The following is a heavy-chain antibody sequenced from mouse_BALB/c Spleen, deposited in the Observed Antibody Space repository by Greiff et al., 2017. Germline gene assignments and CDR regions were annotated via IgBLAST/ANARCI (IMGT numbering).Heavy chain of an antibody. CDR3: ARDGNSNAMDY. CDR1: GYTFTDYW. V-gene: IGHV1-69*01. D-gene: IGHD2-1*01. J-gene: IGHJ4*01. Sequence: VQLQQPGAELVMPGASVKMSCKASGYTFTDYWMHWVKQRPGQGLEWIGAIDTSDSYTSYNQKFKGKATLTVDESSSTAYMQLSSLTSEDSAVYYCARDGNSNAMDYWGQGTSVTVSS. CDR2: IDTSDSYT.